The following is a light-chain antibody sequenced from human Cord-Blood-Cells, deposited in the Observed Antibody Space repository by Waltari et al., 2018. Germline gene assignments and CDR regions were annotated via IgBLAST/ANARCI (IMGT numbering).Light chain of an antibody. J-gene: IGKJ4*01. Sequence: DIVLTQSPGTLSLSPGERATLSCRASQSVSSSYLAWYQQKPGQAPRLLIYGASSRATGIPDRFSGSWSGTDFTLTISRLEPEDFAVYYCQQYGSSPFGGGTKVEIK. CDR1: QSVSSSY. CDR2: GAS. CDR3: QQYGSSP. V-gene: IGKV3-20*01.